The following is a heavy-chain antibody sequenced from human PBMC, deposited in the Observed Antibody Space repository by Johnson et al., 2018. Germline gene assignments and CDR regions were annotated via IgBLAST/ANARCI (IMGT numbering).Heavy chain of an antibody. D-gene: IGHD2/OR15-2a*01. Sequence: QVQLQESGPGLVKPSQTLSLTCTVSGDSITRGGYYWTWIRQHPGKGLEWIGSVLFSGTTFYNPSLKSRLAIPVDTSKRHFALNLTSVTAADTAVYYCAREEVRTYASNAASKYLHDGMDVWGQGTTITVSS. V-gene: IGHV4-31*03. J-gene: IGHJ6*02. CDR3: AREEVRTYASNAASKYLHDGMDV. CDR1: GDSITRGGYY. CDR2: VLFSGTT.